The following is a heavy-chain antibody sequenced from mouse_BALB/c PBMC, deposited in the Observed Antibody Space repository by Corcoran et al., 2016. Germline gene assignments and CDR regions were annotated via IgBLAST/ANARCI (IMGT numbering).Heavy chain of an antibody. V-gene: IGHV1S136*01. D-gene: IGHD1-1*01. CDR3: ARSYYYGLPYAMDY. CDR2: INPYNDGT. J-gene: IGHJ4*01. CDR1: GYTFTSYV. Sequence: EVQLQQSGPELVKPGASVKMSCKASGYTFTSYVMHWVQQKPGQGLEWIGYINPYNDGTKYNEKFKGKATLTSDKSSSTAYMELSSLTSEDSAVYYCARSYYYGLPYAMDYWGQGTSVTVSS.